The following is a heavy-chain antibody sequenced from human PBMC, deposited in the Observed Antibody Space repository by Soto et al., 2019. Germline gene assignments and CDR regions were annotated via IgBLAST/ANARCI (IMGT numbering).Heavy chain of an antibody. CDR2: IYYSGST. D-gene: IGHD3-22*01. Sequence: PSETLSLTCTVSGGSISSSSYYWGWIRQPPGKGLEWIGSIYYSGSTYYNPSLKSRVTISVDTSKNQFSLKLSSVTAADTAVYYCARQEYYYDSSGYYPPDVFDIWGQGTMVTVSS. CDR1: GGSISSSSYY. V-gene: IGHV4-39*01. J-gene: IGHJ3*02. CDR3: ARQEYYYDSSGYYPPDVFDI.